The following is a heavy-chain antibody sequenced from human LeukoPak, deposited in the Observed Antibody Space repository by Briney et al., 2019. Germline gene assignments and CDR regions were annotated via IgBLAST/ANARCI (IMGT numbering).Heavy chain of an antibody. Sequence: TSETLSLTCAVYGGSFSGYYWSWIRQPPGKGLEWIGEINHSGSTNYNPSLKSRVTISVDTSKNQFSLKLSSVTAADTAVYYCASLDTAMVLLYWGQGTLVTVSS. D-gene: IGHD5-18*01. CDR2: INHSGST. J-gene: IGHJ4*02. CDR3: ASLDTAMVLLY. V-gene: IGHV4-34*01. CDR1: GGSFSGYY.